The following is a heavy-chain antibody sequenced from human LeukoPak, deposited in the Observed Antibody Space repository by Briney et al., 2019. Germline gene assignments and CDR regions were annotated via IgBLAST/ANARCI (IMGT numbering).Heavy chain of an antibody. Sequence: TAGGSLRLSCAASGFTFSDYYMTRIRQAPGKGLEWVSYISGGSGYTNYADSVKGRFTISRDNAKNSLYLQMNSLRAEDTAVYYCARARAITGTTSFDYWGQGTLVTVSS. D-gene: IGHD1-7*01. V-gene: IGHV3-11*06. CDR2: ISGGSGYT. CDR1: GFTFSDYY. CDR3: ARARAITGTTSFDY. J-gene: IGHJ4*02.